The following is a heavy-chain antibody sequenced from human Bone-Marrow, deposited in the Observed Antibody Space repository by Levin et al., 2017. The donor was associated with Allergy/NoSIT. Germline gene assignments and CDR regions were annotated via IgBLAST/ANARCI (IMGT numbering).Heavy chain of an antibody. CDR2: ISSSSSNI. Sequence: GGSLRLSCAASGFNFSIYGMNWVRQAPGKGLEWVSSISSSSSNIYHADSLKGRFTISRDNAKNSLYLQMKSLRAEDTAVYYCARDRTNGILTNYGMDVWVQGTTVTVSS. CDR1: GFNFSIYG. D-gene: IGHD3-9*01. CDR3: ARDRTNGILTNYGMDV. V-gene: IGHV3-21*04. J-gene: IGHJ6*02.